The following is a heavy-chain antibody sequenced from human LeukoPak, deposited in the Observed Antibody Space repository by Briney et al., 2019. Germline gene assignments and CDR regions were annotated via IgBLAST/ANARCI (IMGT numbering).Heavy chain of an antibody. D-gene: IGHD3-10*01. CDR3: ARHRPWGFGFDP. Sequence: SETLSLTCSVSGGSISSSSHYWDWLRQPPGEGLEWIGSIYYSGSTYYNPSLKGPVTISVDTTKNQFSLKLSSVTAADTAVYYCARHRPWGFGFDPWGQGTLVTVSS. CDR2: IYYSGST. V-gene: IGHV4-39*01. CDR1: GGSISSSSHY. J-gene: IGHJ5*02.